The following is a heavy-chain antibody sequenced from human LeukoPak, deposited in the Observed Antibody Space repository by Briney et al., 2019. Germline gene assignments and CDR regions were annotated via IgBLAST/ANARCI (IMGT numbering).Heavy chain of an antibody. CDR3: ARAPGIAAAGTTDYYYYYGMDV. CDR1: GFTFSDYY. CDR2: ISCSDSTI. Sequence: GGSLRLSCAASGFTFSDYYMSWIRQAPGKGLEWVSYISCSDSTIYYADSVKGRFTISRDNAKNSLYLQMNSLRAEDTAVYYCARAPGIAAAGTTDYYYYYGMDVWGQGTTVTVSS. V-gene: IGHV3-11*04. J-gene: IGHJ6*02. D-gene: IGHD6-13*01.